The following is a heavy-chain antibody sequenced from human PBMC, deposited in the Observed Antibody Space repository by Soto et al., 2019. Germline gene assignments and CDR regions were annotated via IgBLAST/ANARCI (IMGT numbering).Heavy chain of an antibody. CDR2: INPSGGST. V-gene: IGHV1-46*01. CDR3: ARIYGSGSYYPGPEDGMDV. D-gene: IGHD3-10*01. J-gene: IGHJ6*02. CDR1: GYTFTSYY. Sequence: ASVKVSCKASGYTFTSYYIHWVRQAPGQGLEWMGIINPSGGSTSYAQKFQGRVTMTRDTSTSTVYMELSSLRSEDTAVYYCARIYGSGSYYPGPEDGMDVWGQGTTVTV.